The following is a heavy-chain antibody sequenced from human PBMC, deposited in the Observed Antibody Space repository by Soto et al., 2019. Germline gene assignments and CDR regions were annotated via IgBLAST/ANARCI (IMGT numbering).Heavy chain of an antibody. D-gene: IGHD3-22*01. V-gene: IGHV3-30-3*01. Sequence: VGSLRLSCAASGFTFSSYAMHWVRQAPGKGLEWVAVISYDGSNKYYADSVKGRFTISRDNSKNTLYLQMNSLRAEDTAVYYCARDQYYDSRGDYYYGMDVWGQGTTVTVSS. CDR1: GFTFSSYA. CDR2: ISYDGSNK. J-gene: IGHJ6*02. CDR3: ARDQYYDSRGDYYYGMDV.